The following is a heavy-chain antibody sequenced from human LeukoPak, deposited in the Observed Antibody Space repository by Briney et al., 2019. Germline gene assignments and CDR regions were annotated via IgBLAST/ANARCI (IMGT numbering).Heavy chain of an antibody. V-gene: IGHV4-4*07. Sequence: SETLSLTCAVSGGSISSYYWSWIRQPAGKGLEWIGRIYTSGSTNYNPSLKSRVTMSVDTSKNHFSLKLSSVTAADTAVYYCARGGITYYDSSGLDYWGRGTLVTVSS. CDR1: GGSISSYY. CDR2: IYTSGST. CDR3: ARGGITYYDSSGLDY. J-gene: IGHJ4*02. D-gene: IGHD3-22*01.